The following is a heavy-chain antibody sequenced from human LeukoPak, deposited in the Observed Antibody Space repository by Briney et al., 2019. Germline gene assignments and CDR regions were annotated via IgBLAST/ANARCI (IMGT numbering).Heavy chain of an antibody. J-gene: IGHJ4*02. Sequence: AGGSLRLSCAVSGFTFSSHAMTWVRQAPGKGLEWVSGISISGDITYYADSVQGRFIISRDSSKNTVYLQMNSLRVEDTAVYYCANEEVPNDYWGQGTLVTVSS. V-gene: IGHV3-23*01. CDR2: ISISGDIT. CDR1: GFTFSSHA. D-gene: IGHD4/OR15-4a*01. CDR3: ANEEVPNDY.